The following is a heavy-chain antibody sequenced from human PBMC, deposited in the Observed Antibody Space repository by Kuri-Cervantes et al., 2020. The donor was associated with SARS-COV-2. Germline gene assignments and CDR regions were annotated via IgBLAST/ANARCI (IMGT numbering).Heavy chain of an antibody. V-gene: IGHV4-34*01. CDR1: DWSLSGYY. D-gene: IGHD3-10*01. J-gene: IGHJ6*02. CDR3: ARGEYYYGSAAEPYYYYGMDV. CDR2: INHSGST. Sequence: SETLSLTCAVYDWSLSGYYWSWIRQPPGKGLEWIGEINHSGSTNYNPSLKSRVTISVDTSKNQFSLKLSSVTAADTAVYYCARGEYYYGSAAEPYYYYGMDVWGQGTTVTVSS.